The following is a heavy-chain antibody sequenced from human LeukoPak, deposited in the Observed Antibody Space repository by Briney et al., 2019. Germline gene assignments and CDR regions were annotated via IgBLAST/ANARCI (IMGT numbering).Heavy chain of an antibody. CDR1: GGTFSSYA. J-gene: IGHJ4*02. CDR3: AISLVLRYFDWLPGT. V-gene: IGHV1-69*13. CDR2: IIPIFGTA. Sequence: GASVKVSCKASGGTFSSYAISWVRQAPGQGLERMGGIIPIFGTANYAQKFQGRVTITADESTSTAYMELSSLRSEDTAVYYCAISLVLRYFDWLPGTWGQGTLSPSPQ. D-gene: IGHD3-9*01.